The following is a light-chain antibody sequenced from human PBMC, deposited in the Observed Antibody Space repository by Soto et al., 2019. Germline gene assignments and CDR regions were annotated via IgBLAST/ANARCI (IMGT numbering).Light chain of an antibody. Sequence: QSALTQPASVSGSPGQSITISCTGTSSDVGGYNYVSWYQQHPGKAPKLMIYDVSNRSSGVSNRFSGSKSGNTAYRTISGLQSEDEADYSCSSYTSSSPVVFGGGTKLTVL. CDR3: SSYTSSSPVV. J-gene: IGLJ2*01. CDR1: SSDVGGYNY. V-gene: IGLV2-14*01. CDR2: DVS.